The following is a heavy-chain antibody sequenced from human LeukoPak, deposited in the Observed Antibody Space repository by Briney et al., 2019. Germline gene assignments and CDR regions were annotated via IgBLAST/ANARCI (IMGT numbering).Heavy chain of an antibody. CDR1: GFTFSSYW. CDR3: ARDGYCSGSSCYSTTDY. J-gene: IGHJ4*02. V-gene: IGHV3-48*04. Sequence: GGSLRLSCAASGFTFSSYWMHWVRQAPGKGLEWVSYISSSSSTIYYADSVKGRFTISRDNAKNSLYLQMNSLRAEDTAVYYCARDGYCSGSSCYSTTDYWGQGTLVTVSS. CDR2: ISSSSSTI. D-gene: IGHD2-15*01.